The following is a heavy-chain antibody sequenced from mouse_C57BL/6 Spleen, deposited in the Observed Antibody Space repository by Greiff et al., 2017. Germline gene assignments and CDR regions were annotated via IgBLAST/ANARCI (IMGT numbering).Heavy chain of an antibody. V-gene: IGHV1-80*01. CDR3: ARWLLWYFDV. D-gene: IGHD2-3*01. Sequence: LQESGAELVKPGASVKISCKASGYAFSSYWMNWVKQRPGKGLEWIGQIYPGDGDTNYNGKFKGKATLTADKSSSTAYMQLSSLTSEDSAVYFCARWLLWYFDVWGTGTTVTVSS. CDR2: IYPGDGDT. J-gene: IGHJ1*03. CDR1: GYAFSSYW.